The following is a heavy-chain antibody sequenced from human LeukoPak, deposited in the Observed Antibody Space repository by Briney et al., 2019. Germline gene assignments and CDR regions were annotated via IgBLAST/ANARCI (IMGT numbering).Heavy chain of an antibody. CDR3: ARAKPKNMVRGLIMRRESRYYFDY. Sequence: GGSLRLSCAASGFTFSSYWMHWVRQAPGKALEWVSVIYSGGSTYYADSVKGRFTISRDNSKSTLYIQMNSLRAEDTAVYYCARAKPKNMVRGLIMRRESRYYFDYWGQGTLVTVSS. D-gene: IGHD3-10*01. CDR2: IYSGGST. J-gene: IGHJ4*02. V-gene: IGHV3-53*01. CDR1: GFTFSSYW.